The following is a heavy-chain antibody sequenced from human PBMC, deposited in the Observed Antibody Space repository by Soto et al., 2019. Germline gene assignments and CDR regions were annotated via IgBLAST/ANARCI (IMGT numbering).Heavy chain of an antibody. CDR2: IYYSGST. Sequence: SETLSLTCTVSGGSIRSLSYYWGWFRQPPGKGLEWIGSIYYSGSTYYNPSLKSRVTISVDTSKNQFSLKLSSVTAADTAVYYCARHTPAISISDHWGQGTLVTVS. D-gene: IGHD2-15*01. CDR1: GGSIRSLSYY. CDR3: ARHTPAISISDH. V-gene: IGHV4-39*01. J-gene: IGHJ4*02.